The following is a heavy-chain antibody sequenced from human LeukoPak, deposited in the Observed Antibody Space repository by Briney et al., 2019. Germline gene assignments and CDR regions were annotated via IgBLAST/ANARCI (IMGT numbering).Heavy chain of an antibody. V-gene: IGHV3-74*01. J-gene: IGHJ4*02. CDR2: IMSDGSSI. D-gene: IGHD3-16*01. Sequence: GGSLRLSCVASGFTFSSYWMHWVRQAPGKGLVWVSRIMSDGSSINYADSVKGRFTISRDNAKNTVYLQMNSLRAEDTAVYYCATDDYRGLGYWGQGTLVTVSS. CDR1: GFTFSSYW. CDR3: ATDDYRGLGY.